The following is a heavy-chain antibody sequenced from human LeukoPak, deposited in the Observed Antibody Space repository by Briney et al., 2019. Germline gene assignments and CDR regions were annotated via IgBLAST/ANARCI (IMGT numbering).Heavy chain of an antibody. CDR2: MYYSGST. Sequence: SETVSLTCTASGGSISSSNYYWGWVRQPPGKGLEWIAIMYYSGSTYYSPSLRSRVTISVDTSKNQFSLKLTSVTAADTAVYYCARHASVSGNWPRPLDYWGQGSLVTVSS. V-gene: IGHV4-39*01. CDR1: GGSISSSNYY. D-gene: IGHD3-3*01. CDR3: ARHASVSGNWPRPLDY. J-gene: IGHJ4*02.